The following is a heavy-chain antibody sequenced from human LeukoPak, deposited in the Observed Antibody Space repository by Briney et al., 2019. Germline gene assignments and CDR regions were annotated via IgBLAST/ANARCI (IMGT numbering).Heavy chain of an antibody. CDR3: ARGTDRSKIGY. Sequence: SETLSLTCTVSGGFISSSSYYWGWIRQPPGKGLEWIGSIYYSGSTYYNPSLKSRVTMSVDTSENHFSLKLTSVTAADTAVYYCARGTDRSKIGYWGQGTLVTVSS. V-gene: IGHV4-39*02. CDR1: GGFISSSSYY. J-gene: IGHJ4*02. CDR2: IYYSGST. D-gene: IGHD3-22*01.